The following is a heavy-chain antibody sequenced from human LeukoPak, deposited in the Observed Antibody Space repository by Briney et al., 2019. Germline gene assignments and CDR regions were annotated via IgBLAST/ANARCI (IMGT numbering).Heavy chain of an antibody. V-gene: IGHV3-21*01. CDR3: ARGYCSGGSCYSGDAFDI. J-gene: IGHJ3*02. D-gene: IGHD2-15*01. Sequence: SVKGRFIISRDNAKNSLYLQMNSLRAEDTAVYYCARGYCSGGSCYSGDAFDIWGQGTMVTVSS.